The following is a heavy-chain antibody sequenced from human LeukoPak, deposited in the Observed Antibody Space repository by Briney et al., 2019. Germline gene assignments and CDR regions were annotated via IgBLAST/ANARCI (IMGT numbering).Heavy chain of an antibody. V-gene: IGHV4-34*01. CDR2: INHSGST. CDR3: GTNAFPRYYYYYGMDV. Sequence: SETLSLTCAVYGGSFSGYYWSWIRQPPGKGLEWIGEINHSGSTNYNPSLKSRVTISVDTSKNQFSLKLSSVTAADTAVYYYGTNAFPRYYYYYGMDVWGQGTTVTVSS. J-gene: IGHJ6*02. D-gene: IGHD2-2*01. CDR1: GGSFSGYY.